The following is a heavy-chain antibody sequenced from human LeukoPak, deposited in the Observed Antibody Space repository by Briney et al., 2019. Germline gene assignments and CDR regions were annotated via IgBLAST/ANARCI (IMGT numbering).Heavy chain of an antibody. CDR1: GFTFSSYS. D-gene: IGHD4/OR15-4a*01. CDR2: TSDRGDYT. V-gene: IGHV3-23*01. Sequence: GGSLRLSCAASGFTFSSYSMSWVRQAPGKGLEWVSGTSDRGDYTYYADSVKGRFTISRDTSKNTPYLQMNSLRAEDTALYFCAKKAQYDGHYPLDYWGQGTLVTVSA. J-gene: IGHJ4*02. CDR3: AKKAQYDGHYPLDY.